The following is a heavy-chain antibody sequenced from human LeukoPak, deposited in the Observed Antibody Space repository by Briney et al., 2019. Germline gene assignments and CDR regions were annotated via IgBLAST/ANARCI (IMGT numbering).Heavy chain of an antibody. V-gene: IGHV3-13*01. D-gene: IGHD6-6*01. CDR1: GFTFSSYD. Sequence: PGGSLRLSCAASGFTFSSYDMHWVRQATGKGLEWVSAIGTAGDTYYPGSVKGRFTISRENAKNSLYLQMNSLRAGDTAVYYCARPLPKTYSSSTLIDYWGQGTLVTVSS. CDR3: ARPLPKTYSSSTLIDY. CDR2: IGTAGDT. J-gene: IGHJ4*02.